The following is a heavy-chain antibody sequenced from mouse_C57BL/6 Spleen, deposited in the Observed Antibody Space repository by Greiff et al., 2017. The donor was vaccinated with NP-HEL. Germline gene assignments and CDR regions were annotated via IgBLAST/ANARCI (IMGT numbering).Heavy chain of an antibody. V-gene: IGHV1-76*01. D-gene: IGHD2-4*01. Sequence: QVQLKESGAELVRPGASVKLSCKASGYTFTDYYINWVKQRPGQGLEWIARIYPGSGNTYYNEKFKGKATLTAEKSSSTAYMQLSSLTSEDSAVYFCARGAYDYDAWFAYWGQGTLVTVSA. CDR1: GYTFTDYY. CDR2: IYPGSGNT. CDR3: ARGAYDYDAWFAY. J-gene: IGHJ3*01.